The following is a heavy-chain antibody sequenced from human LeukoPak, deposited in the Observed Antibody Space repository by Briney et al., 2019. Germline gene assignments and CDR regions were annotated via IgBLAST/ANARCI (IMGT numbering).Heavy chain of an antibody. CDR1: GGSISSYY. V-gene: IGHV4-59*01. Sequence: SETLSLTCSVSGGSISSYYWSWIRQPPEKGLEWIGYIHYSGSTSYNPSLKSRVTMSIDTSKNQFSLKVGSVTAADTAVYYCARGGNSWYADYRGQGNLVTVSS. J-gene: IGHJ4*02. CDR2: IHYSGST. CDR3: ARGGNSWYADY. D-gene: IGHD6-13*01.